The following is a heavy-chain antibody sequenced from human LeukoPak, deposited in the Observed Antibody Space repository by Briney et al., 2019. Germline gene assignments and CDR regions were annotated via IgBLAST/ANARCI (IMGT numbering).Heavy chain of an antibody. D-gene: IGHD1-26*01. CDR3: ARPFSGSYSY. V-gene: IGHV3-30-3*01. J-gene: IGHJ4*02. CDR1: GFTFSSYA. Sequence: PGGSLRLSCAASGFTFSSYAMHWVRQAPGKGLEWVAVISYDGSNKYYADSVKGRFTISRDNAKNSLYLQMNSLRAEDTAVYYCARPFSGSYSYWGQGTLVTVSS. CDR2: ISYDGSNK.